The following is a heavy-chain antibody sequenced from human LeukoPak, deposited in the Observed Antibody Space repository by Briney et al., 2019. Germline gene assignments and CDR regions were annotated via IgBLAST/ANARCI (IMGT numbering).Heavy chain of an antibody. Sequence: PGGSLRLSCAASGFTFSSYAMHWVRQAPGKGLEWVAVISYDGSNKYYADSVKGRFTISRDNSKNTLYLQMNSLRAEDTAVYYCARDGDGYNYVPYNWFDPWGQGTLVTVSS. V-gene: IGHV3-30-3*01. CDR1: GFTFSSYA. D-gene: IGHD5-24*01. CDR2: ISYDGSNK. CDR3: ARDGDGYNYVPYNWFDP. J-gene: IGHJ5*02.